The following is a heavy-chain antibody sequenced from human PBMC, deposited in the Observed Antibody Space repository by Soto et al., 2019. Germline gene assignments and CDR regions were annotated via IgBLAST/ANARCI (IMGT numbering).Heavy chain of an antibody. V-gene: IGHV4-59*01. CDR1: GGSISGYY. Sequence: SETLSLTCTVSGGSISGYYWSWIRQPPGKGLEWIGNVYYSGGAKYNPSVKSRVSISVDTSKNQFSLNLSSVTAADTAVYYCTRDGDGRMTTNPYYYYGMDVWGPGITVTVSS. D-gene: IGHD2-21*02. CDR2: VYYSGGA. CDR3: TRDGDGRMTTNPYYYYGMDV. J-gene: IGHJ6*02.